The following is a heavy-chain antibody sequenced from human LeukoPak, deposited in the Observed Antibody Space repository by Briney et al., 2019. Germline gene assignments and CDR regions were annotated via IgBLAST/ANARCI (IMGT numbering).Heavy chain of an antibody. V-gene: IGHV3-15*01. CDR2: IKTKADGETT. CDR1: GFTFSNAW. J-gene: IGHJ4*02. D-gene: IGHD1-14*01. CDR3: TSEQDGITGDY. Sequence: GGSLRLSCAASGFTFSNAWMSWVRQAPGKGLEWVGRIKTKADGETTDYAAPVKGRFTISRDDSENTLYLQMNSLKTEDTAVYYCTSEQDGITGDYWGQGTLVTVSS.